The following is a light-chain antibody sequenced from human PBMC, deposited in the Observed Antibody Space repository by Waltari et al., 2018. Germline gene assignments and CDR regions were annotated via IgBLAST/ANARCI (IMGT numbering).Light chain of an antibody. CDR3: AAWDDSLSGMV. Sequence: QSVLTQPPSAAGTPGQRATISCSGSSSSIGSSYVYWYQQLPGTAPKLLIYTNNQRPSGVPDRFSDSKSGTSASLVISGLRSEDEADYYCAAWDDSLSGMVFGGGTKLTVL. V-gene: IGLV1-47*02. CDR2: TNN. CDR1: SSSIGSSY. J-gene: IGLJ2*01.